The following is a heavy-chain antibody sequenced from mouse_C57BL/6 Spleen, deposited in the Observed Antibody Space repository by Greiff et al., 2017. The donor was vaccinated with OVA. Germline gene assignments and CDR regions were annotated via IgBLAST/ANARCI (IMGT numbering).Heavy chain of an antibody. D-gene: IGHD1-1*01. Sequence: EVQLVESGGGLVKPGGSLKLSCAASGFTFSSYAMSWVRQTPEKRLEWVATISDGGSYTYYPDNVKGRFTISRDNAKNNLYLQMSHLKSEDTAMYYCARDTVVARNAMDYWGQGTSVTVSS. J-gene: IGHJ4*01. V-gene: IGHV5-4*01. CDR1: GFTFSSYA. CDR3: ARDTVVARNAMDY. CDR2: ISDGGSYT.